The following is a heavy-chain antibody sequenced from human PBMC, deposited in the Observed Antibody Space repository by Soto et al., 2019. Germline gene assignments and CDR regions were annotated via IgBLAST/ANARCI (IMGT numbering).Heavy chain of an antibody. CDR2: ISYDGSNK. CDR3: ARDQTGYSSSLVLLDY. CDR1: GFTFSSYA. J-gene: IGHJ4*02. D-gene: IGHD6-6*01. V-gene: IGHV3-30-3*01. Sequence: GGSLRLSCAASGFTFSSYAMHWVRQAPGKGLEWVAVISYDGSNKYYADSVKGRFTISRDNSKNTLYLQMNSLRAEDTAVYYCARDQTGYSSSLVLLDYWGQGTLVTVSS.